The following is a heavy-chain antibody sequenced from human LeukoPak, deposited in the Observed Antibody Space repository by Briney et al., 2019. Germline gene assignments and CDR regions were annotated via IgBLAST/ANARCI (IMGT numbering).Heavy chain of an antibody. V-gene: IGHV4-59*01. Sequence: SETLSLTCAVYGGSFSGYYWSWIRQPPGKGLEWIGYIYYSGSTNYNPSLKSRVTISVDTSKNQFSLKLSSVTAADTAVYYCARERATTFHSAAFDIWGQGTVVTVSS. CDR1: GGSFSGYY. J-gene: IGHJ3*02. CDR2: IYYSGST. D-gene: IGHD5-12*01. CDR3: ARERATTFHSAAFDI.